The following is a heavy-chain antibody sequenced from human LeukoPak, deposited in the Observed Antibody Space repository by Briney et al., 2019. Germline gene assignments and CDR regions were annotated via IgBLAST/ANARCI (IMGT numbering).Heavy chain of an antibody. CDR3: ARHPLYSQGAFDI. V-gene: IGHV4-31*03. CDR2: IYYSGST. J-gene: IGHJ3*02. Sequence: PSETLSLTCTVSGDSISSGGYYWSWIRQHPGKGLEWIGHIYYSGSTYYNPTLKSRLTISVDTSKKHFSLKLSSVTAADTAVYYCARHPLYSQGAFDIWGQGTMVTVSS. D-gene: IGHD2-15*01. CDR1: GDSISSGGYY.